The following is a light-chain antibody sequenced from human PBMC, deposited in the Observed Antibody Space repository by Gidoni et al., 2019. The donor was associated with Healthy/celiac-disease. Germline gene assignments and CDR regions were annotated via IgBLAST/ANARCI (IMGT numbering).Light chain of an antibody. CDR2: EVS. Sequence: QSALTQPPSASGSPGQSVTISCTGTSSDVGGYNYVPWYQQHPGKAPKLMIYEVSKRPSGVPDRFSGSKSGNTASLTVSGLQAEDEADYYCSSYAGSNNQGVFGTGTKVTVL. V-gene: IGLV2-8*01. CDR3: SSYAGSNNQGV. J-gene: IGLJ1*01. CDR1: SSDVGGYNY.